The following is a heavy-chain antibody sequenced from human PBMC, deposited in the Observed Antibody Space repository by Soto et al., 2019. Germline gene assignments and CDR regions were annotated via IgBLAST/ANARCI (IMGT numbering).Heavy chain of an antibody. V-gene: IGHV4-61*05. CDR2: IYYSGTT. J-gene: IGHJ5*02. Sequence: SETLSLTCTVSGGSISSSSYYWGWIRQPPGKGLEWIGCIYYSGTTNYNPSLRRRVTTSADTSKNQISLKLTSVTAADTAVYYCARTIAVAGGYRLGPWGQGTLVTVSS. CDR1: GGSISSSSYY. D-gene: IGHD6-19*01. CDR3: ARTIAVAGGYRLGP.